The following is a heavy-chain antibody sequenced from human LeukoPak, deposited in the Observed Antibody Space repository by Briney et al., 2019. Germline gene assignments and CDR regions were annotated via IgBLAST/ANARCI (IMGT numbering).Heavy chain of an antibody. D-gene: IGHD6-6*01. J-gene: IGHJ4*02. V-gene: IGHV3-30-3*01. Sequence: PGGSLRLSCAASGFTFSSYAMHWVRQAPGKGLEWVAVISYDGSNRYYADSVKGRFTISRDISKNTLYLQMNSLRAEDTAVYYCARDWGRDKYSSSQGDYWGQGTLVTVSS. CDR1: GFTFSSYA. CDR3: ARDWGRDKYSSSQGDY. CDR2: ISYDGSNR.